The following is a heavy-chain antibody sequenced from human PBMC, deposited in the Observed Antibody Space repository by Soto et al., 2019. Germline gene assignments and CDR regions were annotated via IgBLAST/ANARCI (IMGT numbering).Heavy chain of an antibody. CDR3: ARDYDYGDVYYNYGMDV. V-gene: IGHV4-31*03. D-gene: IGHD4-17*01. CDR1: GGSISSGGYY. Sequence: PSETLSLTCTVSGGSISSGGYYWSWIRQHPGKGLEWIGYIYYSGSTYYNPSLKSRVTISVDTSKNQFSLKLSSVTAADTAVYYCARDYDYGDVYYNYGMDVWGQGTTVTVSS. CDR2: IYYSGST. J-gene: IGHJ6*02.